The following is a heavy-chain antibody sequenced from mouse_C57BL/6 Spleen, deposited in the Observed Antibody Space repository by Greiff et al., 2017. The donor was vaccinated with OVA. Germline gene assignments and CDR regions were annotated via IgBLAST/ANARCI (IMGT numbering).Heavy chain of an antibody. CDR1: GYTFTSYW. Sequence: VQLQQPGAELVKPGASVKLSCKASGYTFTSYWMHWVKQRPGQGLEWIGMIHPNSGSTNYNEKFKSKATLTVDKSSSTAYMQLSSLTSEDSAVYYCARGGRVYYYAMDYWGQGTSVTVSS. CDR2: IHPNSGST. CDR3: ARGGRVYYYAMDY. V-gene: IGHV1-64*01. J-gene: IGHJ4*01.